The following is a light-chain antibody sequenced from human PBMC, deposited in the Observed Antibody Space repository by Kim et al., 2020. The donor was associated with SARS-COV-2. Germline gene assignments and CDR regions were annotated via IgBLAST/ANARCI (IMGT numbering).Light chain of an antibody. CDR3: QQYGNSPYT. Sequence: DIVLTQSPGTLSLSPGERATLSCRASQTIDSTYLAWYQQKPGQPPRLLIYSASTRATGIPDRFSGSGSGTDFTLTISRLEPEDFALYHCQQYGNSPYTFGQGTKLEI. CDR1: QTIDSTY. CDR2: SAS. J-gene: IGKJ2*01. V-gene: IGKV3-20*01.